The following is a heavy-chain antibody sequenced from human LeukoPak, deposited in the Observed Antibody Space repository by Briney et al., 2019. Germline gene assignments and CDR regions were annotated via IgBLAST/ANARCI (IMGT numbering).Heavy chain of an antibody. Sequence: GRSLRLSCAASGFTFSSYAMHWVRQAPGKGLEWVAVISYDGSNKYYADSMKGRFTISRDNSKNTLYLQMNSLRAEDTAVYYCARDGDYGAYFDLWGRGTLVTVSS. V-gene: IGHV3-30-3*01. CDR2: ISYDGSNK. J-gene: IGHJ2*01. D-gene: IGHD4-17*01. CDR3: ARDGDYGAYFDL. CDR1: GFTFSSYA.